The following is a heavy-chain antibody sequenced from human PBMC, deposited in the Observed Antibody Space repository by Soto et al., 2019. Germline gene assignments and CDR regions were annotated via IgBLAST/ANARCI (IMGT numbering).Heavy chain of an antibody. J-gene: IGHJ4*02. CDR1: GGSISSGGYS. V-gene: IGHV4-30-2*01. Sequence: SETLSLTCAVSGGSISSGGYSWSWIRQPPGKGLEWIGYIYHSGSIYYNPSLKSLVTISVDRSKNQFSLKLSSVTAADTAVYYCATAPGPYWGQGTLVTVSS. CDR2: IYHSGSI. CDR3: ATAPGPY.